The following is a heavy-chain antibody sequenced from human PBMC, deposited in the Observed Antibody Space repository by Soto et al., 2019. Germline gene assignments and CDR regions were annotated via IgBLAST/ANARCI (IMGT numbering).Heavy chain of an antibody. V-gene: IGHV4-39*01. CDR3: ATYYYDSPLDY. CDR1: GGSISSSSYC. Sequence: PSETLSLTCTVSGGSISSSSYCWGWIRQPPGKGLEWIGSIYYSGSTYYNPSLKSRVTISVDTSKNQFSLKLSSVTAADTAVYYCATYYYDSPLDYWGQGTLVTVSS. J-gene: IGHJ4*02. CDR2: IYYSGST. D-gene: IGHD3-22*01.